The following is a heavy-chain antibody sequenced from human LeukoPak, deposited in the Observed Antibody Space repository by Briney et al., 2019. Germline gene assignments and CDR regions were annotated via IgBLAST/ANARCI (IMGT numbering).Heavy chain of an antibody. D-gene: IGHD3-9*01. V-gene: IGHV4-39*01. Sequence: SETLSLTCTVSGGSISSSSYYWGWIRQPPGKGLEWIGSIYYSGSTYYNPSLKSRVTISVDTSKNQFSLKLSSVTAADTAVYYCARGRESDAYYDTLTGYFPYNWFDPWGQGTLVTVSS. CDR2: IYYSGST. CDR3: ARGRESDAYYDTLTGYFPYNWFDP. J-gene: IGHJ5*02. CDR1: GGSISSSSYY.